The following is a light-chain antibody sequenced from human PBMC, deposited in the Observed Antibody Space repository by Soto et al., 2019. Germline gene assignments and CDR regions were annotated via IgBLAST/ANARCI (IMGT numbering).Light chain of an antibody. CDR1: SGSVSTSYY. V-gene: IGLV8-61*01. Sequence: QTVVTQEPSLSVSPGGTVTLTCGLNSGSVSTSYYPSWYQQTPGQAPRTLIYSTNTRSSGVPARFSGSILGNKAALTITGAQADDESDYFCVLYMGGGLYVFGPGTKLT. CDR2: STN. CDR3: VLYMGGGLYV. J-gene: IGLJ1*01.